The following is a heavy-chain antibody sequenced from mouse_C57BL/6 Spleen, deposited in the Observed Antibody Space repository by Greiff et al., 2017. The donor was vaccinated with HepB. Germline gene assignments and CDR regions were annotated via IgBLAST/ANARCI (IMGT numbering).Heavy chain of an antibody. CDR1: GFTFSDYG. Sequence: EVKLVESGGGLVKPGGSLKLSCAASGFTFSDYGMHWVRQAPEKGLEWVAYISSGSSTIYYADTVKGRFTISRDNAKNTLFLQMTSLRSEDTAMYYCAKGLPLAMDYWGQGTSVTVSS. CDR2: ISSGSSTI. CDR3: AKGLPLAMDY. V-gene: IGHV5-17*01. D-gene: IGHD2-4*01. J-gene: IGHJ4*01.